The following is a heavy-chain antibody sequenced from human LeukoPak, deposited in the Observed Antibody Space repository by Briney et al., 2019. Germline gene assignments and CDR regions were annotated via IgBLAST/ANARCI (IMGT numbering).Heavy chain of an antibody. CDR3: AREYDSKGRFDN. J-gene: IGHJ4*02. CDR2: ISSDSTYK. CDR1: GFTFTAHS. Sequence: GGSLRLSCAISGFTFTAHSMNWVRQAPGKGLEWVSFISSDSTYKYYGDSVKGRFTISRDNANVYLQMNSLRAEGTATYHCAREYDSKGRFDNWGQGTLVIVSS. D-gene: IGHD3-22*01. V-gene: IGHV3-21*01.